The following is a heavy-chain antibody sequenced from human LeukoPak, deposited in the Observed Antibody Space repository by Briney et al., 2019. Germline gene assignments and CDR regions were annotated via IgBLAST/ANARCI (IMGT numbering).Heavy chain of an antibody. V-gene: IGHV3-23*01. CDR3: VKGLRYTSGWWDY. D-gene: IGHD6-19*01. CDR1: GFTFSSYA. CDR2: ISVSGDST. J-gene: IGHJ4*02. Sequence: GGSLRLSCAASGFTFSSYAMSWVRQAPGKGLEWVSGISVSGDSTYYADSVKGQFTISRDNSKNTLYVKMSSLRAEDTAVYYCVKGLRYTSGWWDYWGQGTLVTVSS.